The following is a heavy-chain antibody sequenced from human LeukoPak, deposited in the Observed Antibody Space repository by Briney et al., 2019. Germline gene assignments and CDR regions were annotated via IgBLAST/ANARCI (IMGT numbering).Heavy chain of an antibody. Sequence: ASVRVSCKASGGTFSSYAISWVRQAPGQGLEWMGGIIPIFGTANYAQKFQGRVTITTDESTSTAYMELSSLRSEDTAVYYCARDGPPYGSGLYFDYWGQGTLVTVSS. J-gene: IGHJ4*02. V-gene: IGHV1-69*05. CDR2: IIPIFGTA. CDR1: GGTFSSYA. D-gene: IGHD3-10*01. CDR3: ARDGPPYGSGLYFDY.